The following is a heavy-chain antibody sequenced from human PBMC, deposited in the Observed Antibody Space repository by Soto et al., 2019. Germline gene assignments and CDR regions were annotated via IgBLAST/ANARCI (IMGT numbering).Heavy chain of an antibody. D-gene: IGHD3-10*01. CDR3: ARVAAWLGELWWFDP. CDR2: IYYSGST. J-gene: IGHJ5*02. CDR1: GGSISSYY. V-gene: IGHV4-59*01. Sequence: SETLSLTCTVSGGSISSYYWSWIRQPPGKGLEWIGYIYYSGSTNYNPSLKSRVTISVDTSKNQFSLKLSSVTAADTAVYYCARVAAWLGELWWFDPWGQGTPVTVSS.